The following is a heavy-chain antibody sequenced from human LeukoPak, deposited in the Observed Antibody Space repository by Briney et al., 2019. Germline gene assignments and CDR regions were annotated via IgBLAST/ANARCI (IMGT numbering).Heavy chain of an antibody. CDR2: INPNSGGT. CDR1: GYTFTGYY. Sequence: ASVKVSCKASGYTFTGYYMHWVRQAPGQGLEWMGWINPNSGGTNYAQKFQGRVTMTRDTSISTAYMELSRLRSDDTAVYYRVRGGAAMVNVRYYYYGMDVWGQGTTVTVSS. J-gene: IGHJ6*02. CDR3: VRGGAAMVNVRYYYYGMDV. D-gene: IGHD5-18*01. V-gene: IGHV1-2*02.